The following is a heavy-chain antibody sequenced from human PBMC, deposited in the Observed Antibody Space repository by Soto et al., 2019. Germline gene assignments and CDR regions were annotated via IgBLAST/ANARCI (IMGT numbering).Heavy chain of an antibody. Sequence: SETLSLTCTVSGGSISSNSHYWGWIRQPPGKGLEWIGSVFKSGSTKYSASLKSRVTISVDTSKDQLSMRLSSVTVADTAVYYCARLFTESYYIDSWGHGTLVTVCS. V-gene: IGHV4-39*01. J-gene: IGHJ5*01. D-gene: IGHD1-26*01. CDR1: GGSISSNSHY. CDR2: VFKSGST. CDR3: ARLFTESYYIDS.